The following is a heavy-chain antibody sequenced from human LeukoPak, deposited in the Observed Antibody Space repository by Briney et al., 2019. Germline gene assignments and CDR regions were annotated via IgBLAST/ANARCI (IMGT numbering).Heavy chain of an antibody. CDR3: ARGVCSSTSCYASVGYFDY. V-gene: IGHV3-48*04. CDR2: ISSSSTTI. J-gene: IGHJ4*02. CDR1: GFTFSSYS. Sequence: GGSLRLSCAASGFTFSSYSMMWVRQAPGKGLEWVSYISSSSTTIHYADSVKGRFTITRDNAKNSLYLQMNSLRAEDTAVYYCARGVCSSTSCYASVGYFDYWGQGTLVTVSS. D-gene: IGHD2-2*01.